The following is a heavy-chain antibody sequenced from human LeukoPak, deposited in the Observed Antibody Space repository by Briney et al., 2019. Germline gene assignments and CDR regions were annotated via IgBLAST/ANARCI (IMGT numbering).Heavy chain of an antibody. J-gene: IGHJ4*02. CDR1: GFTFSSYT. D-gene: IGHD4-17*01. V-gene: IGHV3-48*04. CDR3: ARVRMTTVTVYYFDY. CDR2: ISSSSSTI. Sequence: GGSLRLSCAASGFTFSSYTMNWVRQAPGKRLEWVSSISSSSSTIYYADSVKGRFTISRDNAKNSLYLQMNSLRAEDTAVYYCARVRMTTVTVYYFDYWGQGTLVTVSS.